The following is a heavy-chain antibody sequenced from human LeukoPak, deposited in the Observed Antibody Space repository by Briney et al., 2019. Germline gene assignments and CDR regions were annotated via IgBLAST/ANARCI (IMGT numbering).Heavy chain of an antibody. Sequence: PGGSLRLSCTASGFTASRFTFSEAWMSWVRQAPGKGLEWVGRIKNKRDGETTDYAEPVKGRFTISRDDSKNTLYLQMNSLKTEDTAVYYCTTDKVYQLPIDYWGQGTLVTVSS. CDR3: TTDKVYQLPIDY. CDR1: GFTASRFTFSEAW. D-gene: IGHD2-2*01. CDR2: IKNKRDGETT. J-gene: IGHJ4*02. V-gene: IGHV3-15*01.